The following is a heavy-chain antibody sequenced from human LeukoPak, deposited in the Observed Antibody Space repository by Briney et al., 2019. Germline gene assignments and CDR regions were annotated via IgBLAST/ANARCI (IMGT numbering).Heavy chain of an antibody. CDR1: GFTFGDYA. J-gene: IGHJ5*02. V-gene: IGHV3-49*04. CDR3: TREVWDIVANWFDP. Sequence: GGSLRLSCTASGFTFGDYAMSWVRQAPGKGLEWVGFIRSKAYGGTTEYAASVKGRFTISRDDSKSIAYLQMNSLKTEDTAVYYCTREVWDIVANWFDPWGQGTLVTVSS. D-gene: IGHD5-12*01. CDR2: IRSKAYGGTT.